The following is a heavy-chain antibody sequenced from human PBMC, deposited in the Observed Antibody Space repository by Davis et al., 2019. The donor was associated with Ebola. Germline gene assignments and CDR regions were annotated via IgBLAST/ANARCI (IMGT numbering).Heavy chain of an antibody. V-gene: IGHV3-21*04. CDR2: ISSSSYI. J-gene: IGHJ4*02. CDR1: GFTFSSYE. Sequence: GESLKISCAASGFTFSSYEMNWVRQAPGKGLEWVSSISSSSYIYYADSVKGRFTISRDNAKNSLYLQMNSLRAEDTAVYYCACGAPLGYFDYWGQGTLVTVSS. CDR3: ACGAPLGYFDY. D-gene: IGHD2-21*01.